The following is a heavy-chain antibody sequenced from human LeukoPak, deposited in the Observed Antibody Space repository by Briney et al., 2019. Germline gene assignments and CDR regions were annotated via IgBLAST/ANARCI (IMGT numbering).Heavy chain of an antibody. V-gene: IGHV4-59*01. Sequence: SETLSLTCTVSGGSITSYHYSWIRQPPGKGLEWIGYIYYSGSTNYNPSLKSRVTISVDTSKNQFSLKLSSVTAADTAVYHCARGGSGTYYHYWGQGTLVTVSS. D-gene: IGHD1-26*01. CDR3: ARGGSGTYYHY. CDR1: GGSITSYH. CDR2: IYYSGST. J-gene: IGHJ4*02.